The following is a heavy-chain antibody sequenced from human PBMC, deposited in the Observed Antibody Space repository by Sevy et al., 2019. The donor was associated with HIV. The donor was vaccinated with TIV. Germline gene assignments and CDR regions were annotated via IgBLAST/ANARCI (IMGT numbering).Heavy chain of an antibody. V-gene: IGHV1-24*01. CDR1: GYTLTEFS. CDR3: ATTKDYYESSGYPFDY. Sequence: ASVKVSCKVCGYTLTEFSMHWVRQAPGKGLEWMATFDPEDDETIYAQKFQGRVTMAEDTSTDTVYMELSSLRSEDTAVYYCATTKDYYESSGYPFDYWGQGTLVTVSS. J-gene: IGHJ4*02. CDR2: FDPEDDET. D-gene: IGHD3-22*01.